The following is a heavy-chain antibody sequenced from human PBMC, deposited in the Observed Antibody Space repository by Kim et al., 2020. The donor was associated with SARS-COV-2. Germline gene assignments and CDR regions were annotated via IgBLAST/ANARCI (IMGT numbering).Heavy chain of an antibody. J-gene: IGHJ6*03. D-gene: IGHD1-26*01. CDR2: INHSGST. V-gene: IGHV4-34*01. CDR1: GGSFSGYY. CDR3: ARSGPVWYYYYYMDV. Sequence: SETLSLTCAVYGGSFSGYYWSWIRQPQGKGLEWIGEINHSGSTNYNPSLKSRATISVDTSKNQFSLKLSSVTAADTAVSSCARSGPVWYYYYYMDVWGKG.